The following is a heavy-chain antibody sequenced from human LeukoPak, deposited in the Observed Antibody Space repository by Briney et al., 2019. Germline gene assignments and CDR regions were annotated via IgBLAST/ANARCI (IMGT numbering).Heavy chain of an antibody. Sequence: ASVKVSCKASGGTFSSYAISWVRQAPGQGLEWMGRIIPILGIANYAQKFQGRVTITADKSTSTAYMELSSLRSEDTAVYYCARVGDLPKDYGGNVGIDYWGQGTLVTVSS. CDR1: GGTFSSYA. V-gene: IGHV1-69*04. CDR3: ARVGDLPKDYGGNVGIDY. CDR2: IIPILGIA. J-gene: IGHJ4*02. D-gene: IGHD4-23*01.